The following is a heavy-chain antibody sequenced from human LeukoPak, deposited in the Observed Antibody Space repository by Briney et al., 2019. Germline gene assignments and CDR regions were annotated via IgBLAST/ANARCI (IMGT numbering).Heavy chain of an antibody. J-gene: IGHJ4*02. D-gene: IGHD6-6*01. Sequence: GASVNVTFKSSGYTFTYYFIHWGRQAPGQGLELVGWINPDRGGTICAPKFQGRVTMTRATSIRTAYMELGSLISDDTAVSYCARARVSSSPAVNYWGQGTLVTVSS. CDR1: GYTFTYYF. V-gene: IGHV1-2*02. CDR2: INPDRGGT. CDR3: ARARVSSSPAVNY.